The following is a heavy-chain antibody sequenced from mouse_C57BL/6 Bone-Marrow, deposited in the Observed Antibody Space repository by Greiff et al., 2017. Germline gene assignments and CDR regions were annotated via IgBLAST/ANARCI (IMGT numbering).Heavy chain of an antibody. CDR3: ARGRILWAWFAY. CDR2: ILPGSGST. CDR1: GYTFTGYC. J-gene: IGHJ3*01. V-gene: IGHV1-9*01. Sequence: QVQLQQSGAELMKPGASVKLSCKATGYTFTGYCIEWVKQRPGHGLEWIGEILPGSGSTNYNEKFKGKATFTADTYSNTAYMQLSSLTTEDSAIYYCARGRILWAWFAYWGQGTLVTVSA.